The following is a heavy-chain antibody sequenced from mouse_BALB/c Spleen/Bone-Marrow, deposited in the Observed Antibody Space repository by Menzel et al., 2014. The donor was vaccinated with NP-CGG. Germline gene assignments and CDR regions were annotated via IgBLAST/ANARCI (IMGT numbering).Heavy chain of an antibody. CDR2: INPSTGYT. J-gene: IGHJ4*01. D-gene: IGHD1-1*01. CDR1: GYTFTSYW. CDR3: ARQITTVDYAMDY. Sequence: VQLQQSGAELAKPGATVKMSCKASGYTFTSYWMHWVKQRPGQGLEWIGYINPSTGYTEYNQKFKYKATLTADKSSSTAYMQLSSLTSEDSAVYYCARQITTVDYAMDYWGQGTSVTVSS. V-gene: IGHV1-7*01.